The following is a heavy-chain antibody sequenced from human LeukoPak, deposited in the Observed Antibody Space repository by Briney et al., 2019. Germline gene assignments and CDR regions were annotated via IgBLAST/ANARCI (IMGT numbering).Heavy chain of an antibody. CDR2: ISYDVSNK. CDR3: ARDPGYCSSTSCLTHPAYYYGMDV. D-gene: IGHD2-2*01. V-gene: IGHV3-30-3*01. Sequence: GGSLRLSCAASGFTFSSYAMHWVRQAPGKGLEWVAVISYDVSNKYYADSVKGRFTISRDNSKNTLYLQMNSLRAEDTAVYYCARDPGYCSSTSCLTHPAYYYGMDVWGQGTTVTVSS. CDR1: GFTFSSYA. J-gene: IGHJ6*02.